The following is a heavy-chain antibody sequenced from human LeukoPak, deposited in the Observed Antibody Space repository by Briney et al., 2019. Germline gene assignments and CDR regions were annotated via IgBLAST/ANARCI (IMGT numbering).Heavy chain of an antibody. CDR2: INHSGST. J-gene: IGHJ4*02. CDR3: ASRADSSGYYYFDY. V-gene: IGHV4-34*01. D-gene: IGHD3-22*01. Sequence: SETLSLTCAVYGGSFSGYYWSWIRQPPGKGLEWIGEINHSGSTNYNPSLKSRVTISVDTSKNQFSLKLSSVTAADTAVYYCASRADSSGYYYFDYWGQGTLVTVSS. CDR1: GGSFSGYY.